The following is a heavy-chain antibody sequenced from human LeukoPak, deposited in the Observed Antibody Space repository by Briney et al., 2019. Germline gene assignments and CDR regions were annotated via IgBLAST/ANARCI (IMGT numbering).Heavy chain of an antibody. J-gene: IGHJ4*02. CDR1: GFTFSSYW. D-gene: IGHD4-17*01. V-gene: IGHV3-7*03. CDR2: IKQDGSEK. CDR3: ARDQFSIYGDYDY. Sequence: GGSLRLSCAASGFTFSSYWMSWVRQAPGKGLEWVANIKQDGSEKYYVDSVKGRFTISRDNAKISLYLQMNSLRAEDTAVYYCARDQFSIYGDYDYWGQGTLVTVSS.